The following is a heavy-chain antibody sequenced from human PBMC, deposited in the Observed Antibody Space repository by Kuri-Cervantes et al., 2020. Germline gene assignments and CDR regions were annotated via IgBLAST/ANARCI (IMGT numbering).Heavy chain of an antibody. J-gene: IGHJ4*02. V-gene: IGHV4-39*01. D-gene: IGHD3-10*01. CDR2: IYYSGST. CDR3: ASANSGLYFDY. Sequence: YMDWVRQAPGKGLEWIGNIYYSGSTYYNPSLKSRVTISVDTSKNQFSLKLSSVTAADTAVYYCASANSGLYFDYWGQGTLVTVSS. CDR1: Y.